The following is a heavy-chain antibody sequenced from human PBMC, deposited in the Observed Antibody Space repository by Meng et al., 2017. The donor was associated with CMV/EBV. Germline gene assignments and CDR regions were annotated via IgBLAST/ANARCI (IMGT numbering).Heavy chain of an antibody. D-gene: IGHD2-2*01. CDR3: AREGYCSSTSCYPSVDFDI. CDR2: ISSSGSTI. CDR1: GFTFSSHE. V-gene: IGHV3-48*03. J-gene: IGHJ3*02. Sequence: GGPLRPPCAAPGFTFSSHEMNWVRQAPGKGLEWVSYISSSGSTIYYSDSVKGRFTISRDNAKNSLYLQMNSLRAEDTAVYYCAREGYCSSTSCYPSVDFDIWGQGTMVTVSS.